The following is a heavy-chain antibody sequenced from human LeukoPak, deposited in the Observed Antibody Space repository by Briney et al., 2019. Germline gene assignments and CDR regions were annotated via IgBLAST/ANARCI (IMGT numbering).Heavy chain of an antibody. V-gene: IGHV3-64D*06. J-gene: IGHJ4*02. Sequence: TGGSLRLSCSASGFTFSSYAMHWVRQAPGKGLEYVSAISSNGGSTYYADSVKGRFTISRDNSKNTLYLQMSSLRAEDTAVYYCARSIAARPKDYWGQGTLVTVSS. CDR2: ISSNGGST. D-gene: IGHD6-6*01. CDR3: ARSIAARPKDY. CDR1: GFTFSSYA.